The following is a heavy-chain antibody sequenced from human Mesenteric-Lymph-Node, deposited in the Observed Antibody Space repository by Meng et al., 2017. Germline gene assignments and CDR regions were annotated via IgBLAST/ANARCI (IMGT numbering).Heavy chain of an antibody. CDR1: GYTFTGYY. CDR2: MNPNSSNT. Sequence: SVTVSCQASGYTFTGYYMHWVRQAHGQGLAWMGWMNPNSSNTGYAQKFQGRVTMTRNTSISTAYMELSSLRSEDTAVYYCARYSSATGAPYWGQGTLVTVSS. J-gene: IGHJ4*02. CDR3: ARYSSATGAPY. D-gene: IGHD3-10*01. V-gene: IGHV1-8*02.